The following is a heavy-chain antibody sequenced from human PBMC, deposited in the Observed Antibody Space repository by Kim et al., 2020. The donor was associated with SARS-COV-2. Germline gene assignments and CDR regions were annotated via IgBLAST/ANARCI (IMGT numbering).Heavy chain of an antibody. CDR3: ARVQGYCSGGSCYLFDY. D-gene: IGHD2-15*01. V-gene: IGHV4-30-2*05. J-gene: IGHJ4*02. Sequence: LTSRVTITVDTSQNQFCLKLSSVTAADTAVYYCARVQGYCSGGSCYLFDYWGQGTLVTVSS.